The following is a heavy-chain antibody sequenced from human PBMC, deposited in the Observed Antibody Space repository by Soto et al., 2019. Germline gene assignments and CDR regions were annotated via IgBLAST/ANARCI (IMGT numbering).Heavy chain of an antibody. CDR2: INPNSGGT. V-gene: IGHV1-2*04. J-gene: IGHJ6*02. D-gene: IGHD5-12*01. Sequence: QVQLVQSGAEVKKPGASVKVSCKASGYTFTGYYMHWVRQAPGQGLEWMGWINPNSGGTNYAQKFQGWVTMTRDTSISTAYMELSRLRSDDTAVYYCARDRRLRQRTRGDYYYYYGMDVWGQGTTVTVSS. CDR1: GYTFTGYY. CDR3: ARDRRLRQRTRGDYYYYYGMDV.